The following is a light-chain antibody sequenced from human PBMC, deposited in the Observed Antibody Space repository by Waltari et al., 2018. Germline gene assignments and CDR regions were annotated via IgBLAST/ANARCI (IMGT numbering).Light chain of an antibody. CDR1: ETISNW. CDR2: RAS. V-gene: IGKV1-5*03. Sequence: DIQMTQSPSTLSASVGDRATITCRASETISNWLAWYQQKPGKAPKLLIYRASNLQSGVPSRFSGSGSGTEFTLTISSLQPDDFATYYCQQYNSYSYTFGQGTKLEIK. J-gene: IGKJ2*01. CDR3: QQYNSYSYT.